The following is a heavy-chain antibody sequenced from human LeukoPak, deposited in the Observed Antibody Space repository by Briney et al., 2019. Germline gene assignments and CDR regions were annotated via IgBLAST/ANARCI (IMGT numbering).Heavy chain of an antibody. V-gene: IGHV4-34*01. J-gene: IGHJ3*02. D-gene: IGHD2-21*01. CDR1: GGSFSVYY. CDR2: INHRGST. Sequence: SETLSLTCAVYGGSFSVYYWTWIRQPPGKGLEWIGEINHRGSTNHNPSLKSRVTISVDTSKNQFSLKLSSVTAADTAVYYCARRDLKPTVNCGGDCSTSNHAFDIWGQGTMVTVSS. CDR3: ARRDLKPTVNCGGDCSTSNHAFDI.